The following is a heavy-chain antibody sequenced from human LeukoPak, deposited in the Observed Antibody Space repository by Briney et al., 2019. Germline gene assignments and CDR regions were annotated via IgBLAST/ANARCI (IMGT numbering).Heavy chain of an antibody. CDR2: INSGGSST. D-gene: IGHD1-26*01. Sequence: QPGGSLRLSCAASGFTFSSYWMHWVRQGPGKGLVWVSRINSGGSSTSYADSVKGRFTISRDNAKSTLFLQMNSLRDEDTAVYYCARGVGATTADYWGQGTRVTVSS. J-gene: IGHJ4*02. V-gene: IGHV3-74*01. CDR1: GFTFSSYW. CDR3: ARGVGATTADY.